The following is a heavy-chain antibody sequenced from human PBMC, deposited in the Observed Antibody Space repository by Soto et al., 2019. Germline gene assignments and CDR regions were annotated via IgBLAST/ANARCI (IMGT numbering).Heavy chain of an antibody. D-gene: IGHD6-6*01. CDR1: GGSISSSNW. CDR2: IYHSGST. Sequence: QVQLQESGPGLVKPSGTLSLTCAVSGGSISSSNWWSWVRQPPGKGLEWIGEIYHSGSTNYNPSLKSRVTISVDKSKNQFSVKLSSVTAADTAVYYCARVFIASIAARPGALYYFDYWGQGTLVTVSS. V-gene: IGHV4-4*02. CDR3: ARVFIASIAARPGALYYFDY. J-gene: IGHJ4*02.